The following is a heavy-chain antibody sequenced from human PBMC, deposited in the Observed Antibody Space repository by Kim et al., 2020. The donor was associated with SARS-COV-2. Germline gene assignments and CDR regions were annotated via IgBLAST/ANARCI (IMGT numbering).Heavy chain of an antibody. CDR2: IYPGDSDT. V-gene: IGHV5-51*01. J-gene: IGHJ4*02. CDR3: ARLLVDYYDSSGYPYFDY. D-gene: IGHD3-22*01. CDR1: GYSFTSYW. Sequence: GESLKISCKGSGYSFTSYWIGWVRQMPGKGLEWMGIIYPGDSDTRYSPSFQGQVTISADKSISTAYLQWSSLKASDTAMYYCARLLVDYYDSSGYPYFDYWGQGTLVTVSS.